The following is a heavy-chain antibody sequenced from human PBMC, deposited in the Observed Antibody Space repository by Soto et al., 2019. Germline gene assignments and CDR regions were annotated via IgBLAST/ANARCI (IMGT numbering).Heavy chain of an antibody. CDR1: GYTFTGYY. CDR2: INPNSGGT. D-gene: IGHD3-3*01. Sequence: ASVKVSCKASGYTFTGYYAHWVRQAPGQGLEWMGWINPNSGGTHYAQKFQGRVTITRDTSASTAYMELSSLRSEDTAVYYCARGLGYDFWSGPRSPYGMDVWGQGTTVTVSS. J-gene: IGHJ6*02. V-gene: IGHV1-2*02. CDR3: ARGLGYDFWSGPRSPYGMDV.